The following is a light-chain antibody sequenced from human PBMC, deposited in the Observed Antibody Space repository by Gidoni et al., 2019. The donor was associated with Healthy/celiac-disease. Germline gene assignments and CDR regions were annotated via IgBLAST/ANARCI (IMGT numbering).Light chain of an antibody. J-gene: IGLJ1*01. CDR3: SSYTSSSFSYV. CDR1: SSDVGGYNY. V-gene: IGLV2-14*01. Sequence: QSALTQPASVSGSPGQSLTISCTGTSSDVGGYNYVSWYQQHPGKAPKLMIYDVSNRPSGVSNRFSGSKSGNTASLTISGLQAEDEADYYCSSYTSSSFSYVFGTGTKVTVL. CDR2: DVS.